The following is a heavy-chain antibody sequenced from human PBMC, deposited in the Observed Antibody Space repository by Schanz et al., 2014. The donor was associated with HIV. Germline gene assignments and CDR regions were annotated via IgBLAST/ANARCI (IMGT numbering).Heavy chain of an antibody. J-gene: IGHJ4*02. Sequence: QVQLVQSGAEVKMPGASVRVSCTASGYAFTDHFIHWVRQAPGQGLEWMGGIIPLFGTSNYAQKFQGRATITADESTSTAYMELSSLRSEDTAVYYCARDSPVAAGTLDYWGQGTLVTVSS. CDR3: ARDSPVAAGTLDY. V-gene: IGHV1-69*01. CDR1: GYAFTDHF. CDR2: IIPLFGTS. D-gene: IGHD6-13*01.